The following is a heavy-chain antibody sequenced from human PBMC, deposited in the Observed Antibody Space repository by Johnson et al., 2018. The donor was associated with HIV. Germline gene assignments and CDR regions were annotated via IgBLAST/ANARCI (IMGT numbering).Heavy chain of an antibody. D-gene: IGHD4-17*01. CDR1: GFTFSSYA. CDR2: IYSAGTT. V-gene: IGHV3-66*01. CDR3: ARAPPYGDYVGYGFDI. Sequence: VQLVESGGGVVQPGGSLRLSCAASGFTFSSYAMSWVRQAPGKGLEWVSVIYSAGTTYYADSVKGRFTIFRDNSKNTLYLQMTSLRAEDTAVYYCARAPPYGDYVGYGFDIWGQGTMVIVSS. J-gene: IGHJ3*02.